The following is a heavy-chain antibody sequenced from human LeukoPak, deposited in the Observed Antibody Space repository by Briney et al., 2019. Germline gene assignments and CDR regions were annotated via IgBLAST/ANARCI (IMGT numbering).Heavy chain of an antibody. CDR1: GYTFINYA. Sequence: GASVKVSCKASGYTFINYAIHWVRQAPGQGLKWMGWINAGDGNIKYSQNSQDRVTITRDTSASTAYMELSSLRSEDTAMYYCALGAYDYWGQGTLVSVSS. J-gene: IGHJ4*02. D-gene: IGHD1-26*01. V-gene: IGHV1-3*01. CDR2: INAGDGNI. CDR3: ALGAYDY.